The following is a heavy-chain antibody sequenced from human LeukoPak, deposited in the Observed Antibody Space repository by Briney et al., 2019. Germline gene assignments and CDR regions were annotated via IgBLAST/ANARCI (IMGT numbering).Heavy chain of an antibody. V-gene: IGHV3-30*02. D-gene: IGHD5-12*01. J-gene: IGHJ3*02. CDR2: IRNDGSNK. CDR1: GFTFSHYG. CDR3: ARDRSSGYDDAFDI. Sequence: GGSLRLSCAASGFTFSHYGMHWVRQAPGKGLEWVAFIRNDGSNKYYAESVKGRFTISRDNAKNSLYLQMNSLRAEDTAVYYCARDRSSGYDDAFDIWGQGTMVTVSS.